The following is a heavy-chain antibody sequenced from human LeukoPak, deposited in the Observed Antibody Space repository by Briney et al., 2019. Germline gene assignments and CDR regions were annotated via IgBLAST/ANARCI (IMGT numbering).Heavy chain of an antibody. D-gene: IGHD6-19*01. V-gene: IGHV3-23*01. CDR2: ISTSGAST. CDR1: GFTFNNYA. CDR3: AKDDGYSSVYYFDY. Sequence: GGSLRLSCAASGFTFNNYAMTWVRQAPGKGLEWVSVISTSGASTYSADSVKGRFTISRDNSKNTLYLQMNSLRAEDTAVYYCAKDDGYSSVYYFDYWGQGTLVTVSS. J-gene: IGHJ4*02.